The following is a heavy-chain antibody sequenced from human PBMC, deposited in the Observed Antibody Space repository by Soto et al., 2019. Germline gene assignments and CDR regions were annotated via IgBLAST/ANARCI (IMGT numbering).Heavy chain of an antibody. Sequence: EVQLVESGGGLVKPGGSLRLSCAASGFTFSSYSMNWVRQAPGKGLEWVSSISSSSSYIYYADSVKGRFTISRDNAKKSLYLQMNSLRAEDTAVYYCARRAPGPPNTVTYYFDYWGQGTLVTVSS. CDR2: ISSSSSYI. CDR3: ARRAPGPPNTVTYYFDY. CDR1: GFTFSSYS. D-gene: IGHD4-4*01. V-gene: IGHV3-21*01. J-gene: IGHJ4*02.